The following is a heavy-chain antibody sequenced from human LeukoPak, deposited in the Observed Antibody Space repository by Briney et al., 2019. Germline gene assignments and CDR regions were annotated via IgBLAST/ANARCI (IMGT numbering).Heavy chain of an antibody. D-gene: IGHD3-22*01. Sequence: PSETLSLTCTVSGDSISNYYWSWIRQPPGKGLEWIGYIYYSGSTNYNPSLKSRVTISVDTSKNQFSLKLSSVTAADTAVYYCARLGLGIVKGFDPWGQGTLVTVSS. J-gene: IGHJ5*02. CDR3: ARLGLGIVKGFDP. V-gene: IGHV4-59*08. CDR1: GDSISNYY. CDR2: IYYSGST.